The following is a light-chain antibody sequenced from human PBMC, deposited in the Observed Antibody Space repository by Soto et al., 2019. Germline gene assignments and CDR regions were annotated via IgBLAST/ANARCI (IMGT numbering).Light chain of an antibody. CDR1: QSISTY. CDR2: DAS. J-gene: IGKJ5*01. CDR3: QQYGSSPRP. Sequence: LKKSADTVSLSKRERATLSCRASQSISTYLAWYQQKPGQAPRLLIYDASYRATGIPARFSGSGSGTDFTLTIARLEPEDFAVYYCQQYGSSPRPFGQGGRLEIK. V-gene: IGKV3-20*01.